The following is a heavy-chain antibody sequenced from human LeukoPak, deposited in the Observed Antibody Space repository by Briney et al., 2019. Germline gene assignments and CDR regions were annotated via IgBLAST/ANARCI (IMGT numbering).Heavy chain of an antibody. CDR3: AKAGSRQLEDY. D-gene: IGHD1-1*01. J-gene: IGHJ4*02. CDR1: GFTFSSYA. V-gene: IGHV3-23*01. CDR2: VSASGAST. Sequence: GGSLRLSCAASGFTFSSYAMSWVRQAPGKGLEWVSAVSASGASTYYADSVEGRFSISRENSKRTLYLQMNSLRAVDTAIYYCAKAGSRQLEDYWGQGTLVTISS.